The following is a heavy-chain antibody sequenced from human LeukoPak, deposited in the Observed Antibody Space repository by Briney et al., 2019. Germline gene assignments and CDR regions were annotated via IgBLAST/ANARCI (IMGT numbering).Heavy chain of an antibody. V-gene: IGHV4-4*07. J-gene: IGHJ4*02. CDR1: DDSISSFY. CDR3: ARGLFGFIDS. CDR2: IYTSGST. D-gene: IGHD3-22*01. Sequence: PSETLSLTCTVSDDSISSFYWRWIRQSAGKGLEWIGRIYTSGSTNYNPSLKSRVTMSVDTSKNHFSLKLRSVTAADTAVYYCARGLFGFIDSWGQGTLVTVSS.